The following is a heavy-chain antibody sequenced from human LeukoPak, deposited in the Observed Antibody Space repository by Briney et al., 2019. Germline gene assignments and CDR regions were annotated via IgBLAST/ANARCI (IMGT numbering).Heavy chain of an antibody. CDR2: IIPIFGTA. J-gene: IGHJ6*03. D-gene: IGHD3-10*01. CDR3: ARAYGSGSYYNYYMDV. CDR1: GYTFTSYG. V-gene: IGHV1-69*13. Sequence: SVKVSCKASGYTFTSYGISWVRQAPGQGLEWMGGIIPIFGTANYAQKFQGRVTITADESTSTAYMELSSLRSEDTAVYYCARAYGSGSYYNYYMDVWGKGTTVTISS.